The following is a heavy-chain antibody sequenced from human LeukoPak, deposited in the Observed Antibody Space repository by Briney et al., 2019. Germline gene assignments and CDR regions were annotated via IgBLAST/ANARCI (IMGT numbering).Heavy chain of an antibody. Sequence: GGSLRLSCAASGFTFDDYTMHWVRHAPGKGLEWVSLISWDGGSTYYADSVKGRFTISRDNSKNSLYLQMNSLRTEDTALYYCAKGFYYYGSGSSHWGQGTLVTVSS. J-gene: IGHJ4*02. CDR2: ISWDGGST. CDR1: GFTFDDYT. CDR3: AKGFYYYGSGSSH. V-gene: IGHV3-43*01. D-gene: IGHD3-10*01.